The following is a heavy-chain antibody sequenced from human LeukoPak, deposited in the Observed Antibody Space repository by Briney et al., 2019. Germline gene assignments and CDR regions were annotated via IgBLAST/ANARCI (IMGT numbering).Heavy chain of an antibody. V-gene: IGHV4-4*02. CDR3: ATSTGYSSGWYVY. J-gene: IGHJ4*02. CDR2: IYHSGST. Sequence: SGTLSLTCAVSGGSITTTDWWSWVRQPPGKGLEWIGEIYHSGSTNYNPSLKSRVTISVDKSKNQFSLKLSSVTAADTAVYYCATSTGYSSGWYVYWGQGTLVTVSS. CDR1: GGSITTTDW. D-gene: IGHD6-19*01.